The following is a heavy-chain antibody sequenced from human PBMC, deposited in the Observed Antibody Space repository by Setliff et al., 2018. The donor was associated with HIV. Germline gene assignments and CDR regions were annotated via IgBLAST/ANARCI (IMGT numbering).Heavy chain of an antibody. D-gene: IGHD6-13*01. CDR2: IYYTGDT. CDR1: GGSISNGDHY. Sequence: PSETLSLTCTVSGGSISNGDHYWAWIRQSPGKGLEWIGYIYYTGDTFYKPSLKSRLTISVDTSKNQFSLKLTSVTAADTAVYYCARAGSAGKFRAIAHWGQGTLVTVSS. CDR3: ARAGSAGKFRAIAH. J-gene: IGHJ4*02. V-gene: IGHV4-30-4*02.